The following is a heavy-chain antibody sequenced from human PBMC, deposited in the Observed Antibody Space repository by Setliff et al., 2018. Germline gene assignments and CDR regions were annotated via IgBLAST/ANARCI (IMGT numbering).Heavy chain of an antibody. CDR1: GFTFNAYA. CDR2: ITFGSLSR. D-gene: IGHD3-22*01. Sequence: ASGFTFNAYAMSWVRQAPGKGLEWVSAITFGSLSRYYADSVKGRFTISRDNSKNTLFLEMNSLRTEDTAVYYCAKGQGQYYDSSGYYGRVLDYWGQGTLVTVSS. J-gene: IGHJ4*02. V-gene: IGHV3-23*01. CDR3: AKGQGQYYDSSGYYGRVLDY.